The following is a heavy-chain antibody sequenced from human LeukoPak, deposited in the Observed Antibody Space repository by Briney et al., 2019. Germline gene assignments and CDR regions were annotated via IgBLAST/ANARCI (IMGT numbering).Heavy chain of an antibody. Sequence: GGSLRLSCAASGFTFVDYAMHWVRHAPGKGLEWDSGISWNSGSIGYADSVKGRFTISRDNAKNSLYLQMNSLRAEDMALYYCAKDRYSSSSGAFDIWGQGTMVTVSS. CDR3: AKDRYSSSSGAFDI. V-gene: IGHV3-9*03. CDR2: ISWNSGSI. J-gene: IGHJ3*02. CDR1: GFTFVDYA. D-gene: IGHD6-6*01.